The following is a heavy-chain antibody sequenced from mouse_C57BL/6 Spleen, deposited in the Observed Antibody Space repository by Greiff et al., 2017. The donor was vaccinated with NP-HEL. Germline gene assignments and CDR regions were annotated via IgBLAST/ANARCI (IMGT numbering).Heavy chain of an antibody. CDR3: AREGLLHYFDY. D-gene: IGHD1-1*01. J-gene: IGHJ2*01. CDR1: GYAFSSSW. CDR2: IYPGDGDT. Sequence: VQLQQSGPELVKPGASVKISCKASGYAFSSSWMNWVKQRPGKGLEWIGRIYPGDGDTNYNGKFKGKATLTADKSSSTAYMQLSSLTSEDSAVYFCAREGLLHYFDYWGQGTTLTVSS. V-gene: IGHV1-82*01.